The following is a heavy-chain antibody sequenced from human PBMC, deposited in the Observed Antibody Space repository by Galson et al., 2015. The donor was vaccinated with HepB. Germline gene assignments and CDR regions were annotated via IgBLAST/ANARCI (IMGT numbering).Heavy chain of an antibody. J-gene: IGHJ4*02. V-gene: IGHV1-46*04. CDR2: INPSGGST. Sequence: SVKVSCKASGYTFTSYYMHWARQAPGQGLEWMGIINPSGGSTSYAQKLQGRVAMTRDTSTSTVYMELSSLRSEDTAVYYCARKASLTGFDYWGQGTLVTVSS. CDR3: ARKASLTGFDY. CDR1: GYTFTSYY. D-gene: IGHD3-9*01.